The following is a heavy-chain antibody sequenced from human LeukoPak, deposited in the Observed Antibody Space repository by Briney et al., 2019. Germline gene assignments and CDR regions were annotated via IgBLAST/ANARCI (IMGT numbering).Heavy chain of an antibody. V-gene: IGHV3-30*02. Sequence: GGSLRLSCAASGFTFSSYGMHWVRQAPGKGLEWMTFIRYDGSNKYYADSVKGRFTISRDNSKNTLYLQMNSLRAEDTAVYYCAKDRDSSGWFDYWGQGTLVTVSS. CDR2: IRYDGSNK. CDR3: AKDRDSSGWFDY. D-gene: IGHD6-19*01. J-gene: IGHJ4*02. CDR1: GFTFSSYG.